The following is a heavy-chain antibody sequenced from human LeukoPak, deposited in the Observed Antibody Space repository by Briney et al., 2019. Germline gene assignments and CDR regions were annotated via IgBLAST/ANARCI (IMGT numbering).Heavy chain of an antibody. CDR3: ARGGGDSIVVVPAATRHFDY. V-gene: IGHV4-34*01. J-gene: IGHJ4*02. Sequence: SETPSLTCAVYGGSFSGYYWSWIRQPPGKGLEWIGEINHSGSTNYNPSLKSRVTISVDTSKNQFSLKLSSVTAADTAVYYCARGGGDSIVVVPAATRHFDYWGQGTLVTVSS. D-gene: IGHD2-2*01. CDR1: GGSFSGYY. CDR2: INHSGST.